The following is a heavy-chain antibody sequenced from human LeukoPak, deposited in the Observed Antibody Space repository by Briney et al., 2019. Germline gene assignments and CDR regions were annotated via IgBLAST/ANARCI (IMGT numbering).Heavy chain of an antibody. CDR1: GGSISSYY. CDR3: ARGPYDFWSGYRFDY. J-gene: IGHJ4*02. Sequence: SETLSLTCTVSGGSISSYYWSWIRQPPGKGLEWIGYIYYSGSTNYNPSLKSRVTISVDTSKNQLSLKLSSVTAADTAVYYCARGPYDFWSGYRFDYWGQGTLVTVSS. V-gene: IGHV4-59*01. CDR2: IYYSGST. D-gene: IGHD3-3*01.